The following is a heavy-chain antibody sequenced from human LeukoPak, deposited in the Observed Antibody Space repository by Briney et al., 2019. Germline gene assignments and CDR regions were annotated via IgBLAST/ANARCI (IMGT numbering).Heavy chain of an antibody. CDR2: ISAYNGNT. J-gene: IGHJ6*03. D-gene: IGHD1-14*01. V-gene: IGHV1-18*01. CDR1: GYTFTSYG. Sequence: ASVKVSCKASGYTFTSYGISWVRQAPGQGLEWMGWISAYNGNTNYAQKLQGRVTMTTDTSTSTAYMELRSLRSDDTAVNYCARVSFTTNYYYYYYMDVWGKGTTVTISS. CDR3: ARVSFTTNYYYYYYMDV.